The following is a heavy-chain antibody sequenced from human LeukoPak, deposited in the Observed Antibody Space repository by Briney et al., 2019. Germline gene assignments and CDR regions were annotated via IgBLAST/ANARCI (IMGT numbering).Heavy chain of an antibody. V-gene: IGHV3-48*03. D-gene: IGHD2-2*01. CDR2: ISSSGSTI. CDR3: ARGVSRYVDY. Sequence: GGSLRLSCAASGFTFSSYEMNWVRQAPGKGLEWVSYISSSGSTIYYADSVKGRFTISRDNSKNSLYLQINSLRAEDTAVYYCARGVSRYVDYWGQGTLVTVSS. J-gene: IGHJ4*02. CDR1: GFTFSSYE.